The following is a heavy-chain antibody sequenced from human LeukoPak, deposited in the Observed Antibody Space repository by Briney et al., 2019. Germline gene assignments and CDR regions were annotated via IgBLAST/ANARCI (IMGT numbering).Heavy chain of an antibody. CDR3: ARDRAGGIIVGATCWFDP. Sequence: ASVKVSCKASGYTFTGYYMHWVRQAPGQGLEWMGWISAYNGNTNYAQKLQGRVTMTTDTSTSTAYMELRSLRSDDTAVYYCARDRAGGIIVGATCWFDPWGQGTLVTVSS. CDR2: ISAYNGNT. J-gene: IGHJ5*02. V-gene: IGHV1-18*04. CDR1: GYTFTGYY. D-gene: IGHD1-26*01.